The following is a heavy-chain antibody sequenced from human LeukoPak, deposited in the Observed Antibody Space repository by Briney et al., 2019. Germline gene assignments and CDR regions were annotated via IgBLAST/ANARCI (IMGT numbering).Heavy chain of an antibody. J-gene: IGHJ4*02. V-gene: IGHV3-23*01. CDR3: ARVAHTLWELRSSPREIDY. D-gene: IGHD1-26*01. CDR2: ITAGGGQT. CDR1: GFTFSSHA. Sequence: PGGSLRLSCAASGFTFSSHAMTWVRQAPGKGLEWVSTITAGGGQTYSADSVKGRFTISRDNSKNTLSLQMNSLRAEDTAVYYCARVAHTLWELRSSPREIDYWGQGTLVSVSS.